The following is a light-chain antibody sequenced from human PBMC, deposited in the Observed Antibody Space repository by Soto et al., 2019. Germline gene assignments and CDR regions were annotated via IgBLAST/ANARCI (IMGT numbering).Light chain of an antibody. CDR3: QQSDSYPYT. J-gene: IGKJ2*01. CDR2: KTS. Sequence: DIPMTQSPSTLSASVGDRVTITCPASQSISSWLAWYQQKPGKAPKLLISKTSSLESGVPSRFSGSGSGTEFTLTISGLQPDDFATYFCQQSDSYPYTFGQGTKLEIK. CDR1: QSISSW. V-gene: IGKV1-5*03.